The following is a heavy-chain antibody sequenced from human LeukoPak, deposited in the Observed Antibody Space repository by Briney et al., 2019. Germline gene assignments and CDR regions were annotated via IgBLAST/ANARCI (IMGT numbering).Heavy chain of an antibody. V-gene: IGHV3-30*03. CDR1: GFTFNSYV. Sequence: GGSLRLSCAASGFTFNSYVMHWVRQAPGKGPEWVAVIEYDENRKYYEDSVKGRFTISRDNSKNMLCLQINSLTTEDTAVYYCARGYGENSDYHLKYWGQGTLVTVSS. D-gene: IGHD4-11*01. CDR2: IEYDENRK. J-gene: IGHJ4*02. CDR3: ARGYGENSDYHLKY.